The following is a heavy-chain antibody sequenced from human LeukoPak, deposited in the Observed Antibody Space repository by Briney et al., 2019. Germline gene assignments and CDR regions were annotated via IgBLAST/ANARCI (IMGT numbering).Heavy chain of an antibody. V-gene: IGHV3-53*01. Sequence: GGSLRLSCAASGFIVSNNYINWVRQAPGKGLEWVSITYSGGSTYYADSVKGRFTISRDNSKNTLYLQMNSLRAEDTAVYYCARVANYYDSSAYFYMDVWGRGTTVTVSS. CDR1: GFIVSNNY. D-gene: IGHD3-22*01. CDR2: TYSGGST. CDR3: ARVANYYDSSAYFYMDV. J-gene: IGHJ6*03.